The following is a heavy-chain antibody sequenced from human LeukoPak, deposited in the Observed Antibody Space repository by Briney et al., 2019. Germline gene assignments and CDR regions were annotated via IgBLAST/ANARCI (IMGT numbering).Heavy chain of an antibody. CDR3: ARDNVGSTYCGGDCINYGMDV. CDR2: INHSGST. V-gene: IGHV4-34*01. CDR1: GGSFSGYY. J-gene: IGHJ6*02. D-gene: IGHD2-21*02. Sequence: KPTETLSLTCAVYGGSFSGYYWSWIRQPPGKGLEWIGEINHSGSTNYNPSLKSRVTISVDTSKNQFSLKLSSVTAADTAVYYCARDNVGSTYCGGDCINYGMDVWGQGTTVTVSS.